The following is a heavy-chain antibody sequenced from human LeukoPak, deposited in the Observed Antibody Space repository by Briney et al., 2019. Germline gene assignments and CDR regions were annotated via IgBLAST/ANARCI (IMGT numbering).Heavy chain of an antibody. CDR2: IYTGGTT. V-gene: IGHV3-66*01. CDR1: GFTVSSSNY. CDR3: AREISRFGI. J-gene: IGHJ4*02. D-gene: IGHD3-16*01. Sequence: GGSLRLSCAASGFTVSSSNYMNWVRQAPGKGLEWVSGIYTGGTTYYTDSVKGRFTISRDDPNNTLYLQMHSLRAEDTAVYYCAREISRFGIWGQGTLVTVSS.